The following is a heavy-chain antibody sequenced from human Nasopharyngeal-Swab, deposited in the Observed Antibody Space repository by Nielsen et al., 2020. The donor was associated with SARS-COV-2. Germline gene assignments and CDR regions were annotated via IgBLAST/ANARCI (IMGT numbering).Heavy chain of an antibody. D-gene: IGHD4-17*01. V-gene: IGHV1-24*01. J-gene: IGHJ4*02. CDR1: GYTLTELS. Sequence: ASVKVSCKVSGYTLTELSMHWVRQAPGKGLEWMGGFDPEDGETIYAQKFQGRVTMTEDTSTDTAYMELSSLRSEDTAVYYCARPSLYGDRMNYFDYWGQGTLVTVSS. CDR2: FDPEDGET. CDR3: ARPSLYGDRMNYFDY.